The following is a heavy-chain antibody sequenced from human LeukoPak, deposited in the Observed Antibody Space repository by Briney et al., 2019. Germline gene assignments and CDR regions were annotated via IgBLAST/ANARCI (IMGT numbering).Heavy chain of an antibody. J-gene: IGHJ4*02. CDR3: ASVCLVVVPAAMHGGDY. CDR2: ISYDGSDK. V-gene: IGHV3-30*04. D-gene: IGHD2-2*01. CDR1: GFTFSSYA. Sequence: GRSLRLSCAASGFTFSSYAMHWVRQAPGKGLEWVAVISYDGSDKYYADSVKGRFTISRDNSKNTLYLQMNSLRAEDTAVYYCASVCLVVVPAAMHGGDYWGQGTLVTVSS.